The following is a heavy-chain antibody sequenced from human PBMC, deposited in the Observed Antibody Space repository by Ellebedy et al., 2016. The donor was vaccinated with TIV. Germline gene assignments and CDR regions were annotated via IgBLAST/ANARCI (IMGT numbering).Heavy chain of an antibody. CDR3: AAHTLIWVAFDV. D-gene: IGHD7-27*01. CDR2: INHSGST. J-gene: IGHJ3*01. Sequence: SETLSLXCAVYGGSFSGYYWSWIRQPPGKGLEWIGEINHSGSTNYNPSLKSRVTISVDTSKNQFSLKLSSVTAADTAVYYCAAHTLIWVAFDVWGQGTMVSVSS. V-gene: IGHV4-34*01. CDR1: GGSFSGYY.